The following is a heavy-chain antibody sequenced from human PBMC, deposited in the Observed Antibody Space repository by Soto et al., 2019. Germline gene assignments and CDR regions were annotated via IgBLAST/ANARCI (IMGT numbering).Heavy chain of an antibody. CDR3: ARQIVPAAENYYYYGMDV. CDR1: GYSFTSYW. V-gene: IGHV5-51*01. CDR2: IYPGDSDT. D-gene: IGHD2-2*01. J-gene: IGHJ6*02. Sequence: PGESLKISCKGSGYSFTSYWIGWVRQMPGKGLEWMGIIYPGDSDTRYSPSFQGQVTISADKSISTAYLQWSSLQASDTAMYYCARQIVPAAENYYYYGMDVWGQGTTVTVSS.